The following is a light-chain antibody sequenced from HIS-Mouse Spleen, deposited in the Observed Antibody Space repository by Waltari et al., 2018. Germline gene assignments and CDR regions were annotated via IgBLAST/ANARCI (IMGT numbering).Light chain of an antibody. J-gene: IGKJ1*01. CDR1: QGISSY. Sequence: DIQLTQSPSFLSASVGDRVTITCRASQGISSYLAWYQQKPGQAPKLLIYAASTLQSGVPARFSGSGSGTEFTLTISSLQTEDFATYYCQQLNSYPPTFGQGTKVEI. CDR2: AAS. CDR3: QQLNSYPPT. V-gene: IGKV1-9*01.